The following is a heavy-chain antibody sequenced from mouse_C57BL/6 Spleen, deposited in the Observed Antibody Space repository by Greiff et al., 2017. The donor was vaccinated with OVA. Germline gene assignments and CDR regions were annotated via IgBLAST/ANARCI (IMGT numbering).Heavy chain of an antibody. V-gene: IGHV1-75*01. CDR3: ARPGSSPYWYFDV. CDR2: IFPGSGST. Sequence: QVQLKQSGPELVKPGASLKISCKASGYTFTDYYINWVKQRPGQGLEWIGWIFPGSGSTYYNEKFKGKATLTVDKSSSTAYMLLSSLTSEDSAVYSCARPGSSPYWYFDVWGTGTTVTVSS. CDR1: GYTFTDYY. J-gene: IGHJ1*03. D-gene: IGHD1-1*01.